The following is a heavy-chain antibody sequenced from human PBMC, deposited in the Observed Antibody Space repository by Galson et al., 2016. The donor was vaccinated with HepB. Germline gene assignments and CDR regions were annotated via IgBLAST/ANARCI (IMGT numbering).Heavy chain of an antibody. Sequence: SLRLSCADSGFNFSIYAMHWVRQAPGKGLECVAVISNDETKKYYTDSVKGRFTISRDNSKNTLYLQMNSLKPEDTAVYYCASEMFSGSYYLARYWGQGTLVTVSS. D-gene: IGHD3-10*01. V-gene: IGHV3-30-3*01. CDR3: ASEMFSGSYYLARY. CDR2: ISNDETKK. J-gene: IGHJ4*02. CDR1: GFNFSIYA.